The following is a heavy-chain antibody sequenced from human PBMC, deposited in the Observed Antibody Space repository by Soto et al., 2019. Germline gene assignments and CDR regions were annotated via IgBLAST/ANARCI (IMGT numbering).Heavy chain of an antibody. CDR1: GGSSSGYY. Sequence: PSXTLSLTCAVYGGSSSGYYWSWVRQPPVKGLQWIGEINHSGNTNYNPSLKSRVTISVDMSKNQFSLKLSSVTAADTAVYYCARGSGITMVRGVITWFDPWGQGTLVTVSS. CDR2: INHSGNT. V-gene: IGHV4-34*01. J-gene: IGHJ5*02. CDR3: ARGSGITMVRGVITWFDP. D-gene: IGHD3-10*01.